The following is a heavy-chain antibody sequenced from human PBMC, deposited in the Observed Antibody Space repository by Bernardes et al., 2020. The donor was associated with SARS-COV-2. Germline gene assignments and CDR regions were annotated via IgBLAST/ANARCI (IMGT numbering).Heavy chain of an antibody. J-gene: IGHJ6*02. CDR3: AKGSFNSGVYKFYYYGMDV. D-gene: IGHD1-26*01. CDR2: ISYHGSDK. CDR1: GFTFSTSA. Sequence: GGYLRLSCLAAGFTFSTSAMYWVRQAPGKGLEWVAVISYHGSDKYYADSVKGRFTVSRDNSKNTLYLQMNSLRPADSAVYYCAKGSFNSGVYKFYYYGMDVWGQGTTVTVSS. V-gene: IGHV3-30*18.